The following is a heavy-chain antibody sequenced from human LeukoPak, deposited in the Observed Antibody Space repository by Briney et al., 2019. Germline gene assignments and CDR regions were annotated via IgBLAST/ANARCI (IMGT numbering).Heavy chain of an antibody. CDR1: GFTFSSYE. CDR3: ARSNNGGWGYCDY. J-gene: IGHJ4*02. CDR2: IGSSGSNI. Sequence: GGSLRLSCAASGFTFSSYEMNWVRQAPGKGLEWVSYIGSSGSNIYYADSVKGRFTISRDNSKDTLYVQMSSLRAEDTAVYYCARSNNGGWGYCDYWGQGSLVTVSS. D-gene: IGHD3-16*01. V-gene: IGHV3-48*03.